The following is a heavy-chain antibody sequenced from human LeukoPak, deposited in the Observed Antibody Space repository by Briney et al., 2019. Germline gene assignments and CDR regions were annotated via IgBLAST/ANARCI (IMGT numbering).Heavy chain of an antibody. V-gene: IGHV3-66*01. CDR2: IYSGGDGGDT. D-gene: IGHD5-12*01. CDR3: ARRDIVATRGLDY. J-gene: IGHJ4*02. CDR1: GFTFSSYS. Sequence: PGGSLRLSCAASGFTFSSYSMNWVRQTPGKGLEWVSVIYSGGDGGDTYYADSVKGRFTISRDNSKNTVYLQMNSLRAEDTAVYYCARRDIVATRGLDYWGQGALDTVSS.